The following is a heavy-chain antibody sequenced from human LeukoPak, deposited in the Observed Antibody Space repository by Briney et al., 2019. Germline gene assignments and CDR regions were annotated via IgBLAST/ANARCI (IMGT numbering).Heavy chain of an antibody. V-gene: IGHV4-4*07. CDR1: GGSISTYY. J-gene: IGHJ6*03. CDR3: ARGNIVARRGYYYYYYMDV. D-gene: IGHD5-12*01. Sequence: SETLSLTCTVSGGSISTYYWSWIRQPAGKGPEWIGRIYTSGRTNYNPSLKSRVTMSVDTSKNQFSLKLSSVTAADTAVYYCARGNIVARRGYYYYYYMDVWGKGTTVTISS. CDR2: IYTSGRT.